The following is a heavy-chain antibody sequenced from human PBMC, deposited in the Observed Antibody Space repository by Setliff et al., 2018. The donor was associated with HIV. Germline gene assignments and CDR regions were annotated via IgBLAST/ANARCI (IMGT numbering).Heavy chain of an antibody. CDR3: ARGAIAVAGISYYYYGMDV. CDR2: INHSGST. CDR1: GGSFSGYY. V-gene: IGHV4-34*01. Sequence: KTSETLSLTCAVYGGSFSGYYWSWIRQPPGKGLEWIGEINHSGSTNYNPSLKSRVTISVDTSKNQFSLKLSSVTAADTAVYYCARGAIAVAGISYYYYGMDVWGQGTTVTVSS. D-gene: IGHD6-19*01. J-gene: IGHJ6*02.